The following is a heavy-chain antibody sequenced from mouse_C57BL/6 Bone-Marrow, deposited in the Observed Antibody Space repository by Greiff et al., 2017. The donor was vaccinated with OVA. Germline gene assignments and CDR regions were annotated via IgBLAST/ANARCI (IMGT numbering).Heavy chain of an antibody. J-gene: IGHJ1*03. CDR1: GFSLTSYG. CDR3: ARNYPGFDV. Sequence: VKLQESGPGLVQPSQSLSITCTVSGFSLTSYGVHWVRQSPGKGLEWLGVIWSGGSTDYNAAFISRLSISKDNSKSQVFFKMNSLQADDTAIYYCARNYPGFDVWGTGTTVTVSS. V-gene: IGHV2-2*01. CDR2: IWSGGST.